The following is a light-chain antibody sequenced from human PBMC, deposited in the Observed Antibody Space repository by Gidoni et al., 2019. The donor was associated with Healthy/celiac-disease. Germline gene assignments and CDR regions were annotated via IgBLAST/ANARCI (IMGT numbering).Light chain of an antibody. V-gene: IGLV1-40*01. J-gene: IGLJ2*01. CDR1: SPNIGAGYD. CDR2: GNS. Sequence: QSVLTQPPSVSGAPGQRVTISCTGSSPNIGAGYDVHWYQQLPGTAPKLLIYGNSNRPSGVPDRFSCSKSGTSASLAITGLQAEDEADYYCQSYDSSLSGYVFGGGTKLTVL. CDR3: QSYDSSLSGYV.